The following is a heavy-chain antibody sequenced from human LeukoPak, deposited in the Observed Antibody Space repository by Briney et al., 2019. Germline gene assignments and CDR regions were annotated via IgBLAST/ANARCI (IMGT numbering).Heavy chain of an antibody. V-gene: IGHV1-18*01. D-gene: IGHD2-21*02. J-gene: IGHJ4*02. CDR2: ISAYNGNT. Sequence: ASVKVPCKASGYTFTSYGISWVRQAPGQGLEWMGWISAYNGNTNYAQKLQGRVTMTTDTSTSTAYMELRSLRSDDTAVYYCARDSATVAYCGGDCSFDYWGQGTLVTVSS. CDR3: ARDSATVAYCGGDCSFDY. CDR1: GYTFTSYG.